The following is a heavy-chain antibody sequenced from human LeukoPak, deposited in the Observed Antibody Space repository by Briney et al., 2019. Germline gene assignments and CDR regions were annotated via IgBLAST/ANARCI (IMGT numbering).Heavy chain of an antibody. CDR2: IKQDGSQK. CDR3: ARDPTVTNFHDAFDI. J-gene: IGHJ3*02. D-gene: IGHD4-17*01. V-gene: IGHV3-7*05. CDR1: GFTFSSYW. Sequence: GGSLRLSCAASGFTFSSYWMSWVRQAPGKGLEWVATIKQDGSQKEYVDSVKGRFTISRDNAKNSLYLQMNSLRAEDTAVYYCARDPTVTNFHDAFDIWGQGTMVTVSS.